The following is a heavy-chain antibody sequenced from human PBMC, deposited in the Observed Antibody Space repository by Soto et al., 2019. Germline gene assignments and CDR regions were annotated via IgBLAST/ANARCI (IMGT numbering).Heavy chain of an antibody. J-gene: IGHJ6*02. CDR2: IYESGST. V-gene: IGHV4-4*02. CDR1: GDSISSSNW. Sequence: SETLSLTCAVSGDSISSSNWWGWVRQSPGKGLERIGDIYESGSTNYNPSLKSRVTISVDKSKNEISLKLTSVTAADTAVYYCGRLPFYYYAMDIWVQGTTVA. CDR3: GRLPFYYYAMDI.